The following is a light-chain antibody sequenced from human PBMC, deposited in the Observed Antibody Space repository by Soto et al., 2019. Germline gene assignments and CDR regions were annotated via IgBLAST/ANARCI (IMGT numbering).Light chain of an antibody. CDR2: KAS. CDR1: QSISSW. J-gene: IGKJ2*01. CDR3: QQYNSYSYT. Sequence: DIQMTQSPSTLSASVGDRVTITCRASQSISSWLAWYQQKPGKAPKLLIYKASSLESGVPSRFSGSGXGTEXTLTISSLQPDDFATYYCQQYNSYSYTFGQGTKLEIK. V-gene: IGKV1-5*03.